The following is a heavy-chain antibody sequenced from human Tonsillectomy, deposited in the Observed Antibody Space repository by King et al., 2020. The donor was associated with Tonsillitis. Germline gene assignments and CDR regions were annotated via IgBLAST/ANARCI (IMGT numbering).Heavy chain of an antibody. V-gene: IGHV3-74*01. Sequence: VQLVESGGGLVQPGGSLRLSCAASGFTFSSYWMHWVRQAPGKGLVWVSRINSDGGSTSYADSEKGRFTISRDNAKNTLYLQMNSLRAEDTAVYYCASWYNYYYGMDVWGQGTTVTVSS. CDR1: GFTFSSYW. CDR3: ASWYNYYYGMDV. CDR2: INSDGGST. J-gene: IGHJ6*02. D-gene: IGHD1-1*01.